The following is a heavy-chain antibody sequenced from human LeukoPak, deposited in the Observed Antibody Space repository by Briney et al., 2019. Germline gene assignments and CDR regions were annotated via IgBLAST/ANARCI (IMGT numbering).Heavy chain of an antibody. D-gene: IGHD2-2*01. CDR3: ARRYCSSTSCYNFDY. J-gene: IGHJ4*02. CDR2: ISSSSYI. CDR1: GFTFSSYS. Sequence: GGSLRLSCAASGFTFSSYSMNWVRQAPGKGLEWVSSISSSSYIYYADSVKGRFTISRDNAKNSLYLQMNSLRAEDTAVYYRARRYCSSTSCYNFDYWGQGTLVTVSS. V-gene: IGHV3-21*01.